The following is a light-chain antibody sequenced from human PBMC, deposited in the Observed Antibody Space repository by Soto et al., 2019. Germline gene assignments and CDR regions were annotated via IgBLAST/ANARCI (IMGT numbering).Light chain of an antibody. CDR3: SSYTSSSFYV. CDR2: DVS. J-gene: IGLJ1*01. Sequence: QSALTQPASVSGSPGQSITISRTGTSSDVGGYNYVSWYQQHPGKAPKLMIYDVSNRPSGVSNRFSGSKSGNTASLTISGLQAEDEADYYCSSYTSSSFYVFGTGTQLTVL. V-gene: IGLV2-14*01. CDR1: SSDVGGYNY.